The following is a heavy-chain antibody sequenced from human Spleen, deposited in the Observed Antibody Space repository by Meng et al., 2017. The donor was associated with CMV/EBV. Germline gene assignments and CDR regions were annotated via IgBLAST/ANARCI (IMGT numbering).Heavy chain of an antibody. V-gene: IGHV1-46*01. CDR3: ARTFSSSWRVGYGMDV. D-gene: IGHD6-13*01. J-gene: IGHJ6*02. Sequence: ASVKVSCKASGYYFTDYYIHWVRQAPGQGLEWMGMINPSGGSTHYAQKFQGRVTLTRDTSTSTVYMELSSLRSEDTAVYYCARTFSSSWRVGYGMDVWGQGTTVTVSS. CDR1: GYYFTDYY. CDR2: INPSGGST.